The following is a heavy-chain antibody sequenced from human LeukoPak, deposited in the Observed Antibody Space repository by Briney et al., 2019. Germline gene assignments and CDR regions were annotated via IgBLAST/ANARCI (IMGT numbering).Heavy chain of an antibody. D-gene: IGHD3-22*01. J-gene: IGHJ4*02. CDR1: GYTFTGYY. CDR3: ARELEGYYYDLDY. V-gene: IGHV1-2*02. Sequence: ASVKVSCKASGYTFTGYYMHWVRQAPGQGLEWMGWINPNSGGTNYAQKFQGRVTMTRDTSISTAYMELSRLRSDDTAVYYCARELEGYYYDLDYWGQGTPVTVSS. CDR2: INPNSGGT.